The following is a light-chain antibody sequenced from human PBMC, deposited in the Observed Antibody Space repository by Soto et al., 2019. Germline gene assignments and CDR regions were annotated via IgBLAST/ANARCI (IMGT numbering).Light chain of an antibody. CDR2: EVS. CDR1: SGDVGGYNY. J-gene: IGLJ1*01. V-gene: IGLV2-8*01. Sequence: QPVRTQAPSASGAPGQAVPISCTGNSGDVGGYNYVSWYQQHPGKAPKLMIFEVSERPSGVPDRFSASKPGNTASLTVSGLQAEDEADYYCSSYAGSNNYVFGTGTKVTVL. CDR3: SSYAGSNNYV.